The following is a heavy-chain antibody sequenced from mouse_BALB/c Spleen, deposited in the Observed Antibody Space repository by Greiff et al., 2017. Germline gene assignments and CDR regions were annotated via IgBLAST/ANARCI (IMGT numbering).Heavy chain of an antibody. CDR2: IYPGDGDT. V-gene: IGHV1-87*01. CDR3: AREVRRVWYFDV. CDR1: GYTFTSYW. Sequence: QVQLQQSGAELARPGASVKLSCKASGYTFTSYWMQWVKQRPGQGLEWIGAIYPGDGDTRYTQKFKGKATLTADKSSSTAYMQLSSLASEDSAVYYCAREVRRVWYFDVWGAGTTVTVSS. J-gene: IGHJ1*01. D-gene: IGHD2-14*01.